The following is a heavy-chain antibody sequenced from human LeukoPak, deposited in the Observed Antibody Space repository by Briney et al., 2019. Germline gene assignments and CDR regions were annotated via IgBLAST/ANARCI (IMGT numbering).Heavy chain of an antibody. V-gene: IGHV3-7*01. D-gene: IGHD4-11*01. CDR2: IKEDGSEK. CDR1: GFTFSSYW. CDR3: ARVMSVTRRAYYYYYGLDV. Sequence: GGSLRLSCAASGFTFSSYWMSWVRQVPGKGLEWVASIKEDGSEKYYVDSVKGRSTISRDNAKNSLYLQMDSLRAEDTAVHYCARVMSVTRRAYYYYYGLDVWGQGTTVTVSS. J-gene: IGHJ6*02.